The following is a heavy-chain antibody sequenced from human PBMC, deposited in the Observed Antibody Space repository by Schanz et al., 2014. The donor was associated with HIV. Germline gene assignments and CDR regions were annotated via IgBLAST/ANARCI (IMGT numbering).Heavy chain of an antibody. V-gene: IGHV1-69*01. CDR1: GGTFSRSA. J-gene: IGHJ6*02. CDR3: ARGIPDVSSGYYANYYGMDV. D-gene: IGHD3-22*01. CDR2: IIPMFGTV. Sequence: QVQLVQSGAEMKKPGSSVKVSCKASGGTFSRSAISWVRQAPRLGLEWMGGIIPMFGTVNYAQRFQGRVTISADESTSTAYMDLSGLRYEDTAVFYCARGIPDVSSGYYANYYGMDVWGQGTTVTVSS.